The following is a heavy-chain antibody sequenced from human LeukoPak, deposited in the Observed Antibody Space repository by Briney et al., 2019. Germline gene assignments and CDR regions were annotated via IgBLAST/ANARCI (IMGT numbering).Heavy chain of an antibody. CDR3: ARDSYPSYSGSFPLFYF. J-gene: IGHJ4*02. D-gene: IGHD1-26*01. Sequence: ASVKVSCKASGYTFTSYGISWVRQAPGQGLEWMGWISAYNGNTNYAQKLQGRVTMTTDTSTSTAYMELRSLRSDDTAVYYCARDSYPSYSGSFPLFYFWGQGILVTVSS. V-gene: IGHV1-18*01. CDR2: ISAYNGNT. CDR1: GYTFTSYG.